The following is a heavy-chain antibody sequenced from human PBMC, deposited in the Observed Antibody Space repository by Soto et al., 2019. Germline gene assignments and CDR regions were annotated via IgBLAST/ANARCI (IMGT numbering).Heavy chain of an antibody. J-gene: IGHJ4*02. CDR2: IVAASGKT. V-gene: IGHV1-58*01. Sequence: SAQVSCQRWGFTFSRSAVQCVRQARGQGLEWIGWIVAASGKTDYSQIFQERVTITRDMSTSTAYMELSSLSSEDTAVYYCAATLDWGSYDFGGYPSWGQGTLVTVSS. D-gene: IGHD3-22*01. CDR3: AATLDWGSYDFGGYPS. CDR1: GFTFSRSA.